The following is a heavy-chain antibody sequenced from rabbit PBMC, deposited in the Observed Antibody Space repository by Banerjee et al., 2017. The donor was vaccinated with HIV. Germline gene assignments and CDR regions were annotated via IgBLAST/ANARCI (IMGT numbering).Heavy chain of an antibody. Sequence: QEQLVESGGGLVQPGGSLKFSCKASGFDFSSYGVSWVRQAPGKGLEWIACIDAGSSGSTYYASWAKGRFTISKTSSTTVTLQMTSLTAADTATYFCARDLAGVVGWNLNLWGPGTLVTVS. CDR2: IDAGSSGST. V-gene: IGHV1S45*01. CDR1: GFDFSSYG. D-gene: IGHD4-1*01. J-gene: IGHJ4*01. CDR3: ARDLAGVVGWNLNL.